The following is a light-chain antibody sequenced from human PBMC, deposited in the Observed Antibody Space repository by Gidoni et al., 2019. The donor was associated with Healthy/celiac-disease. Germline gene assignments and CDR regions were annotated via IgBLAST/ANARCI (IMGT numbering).Light chain of an antibody. CDR3: QQSYSLYT. CDR2: AAS. J-gene: IGKJ2*01. CDR1: QSISSY. Sequence: DIQMTESPSSLSASVGDRDTITCRASQSISSYLNWYQQKPGKAPKLLIYAASSLQSGVPSRFSGSGSGTDFTLTISSLQPEDFATYYCQQSYSLYTFXQXTKLEIK. V-gene: IGKV1-39*01.